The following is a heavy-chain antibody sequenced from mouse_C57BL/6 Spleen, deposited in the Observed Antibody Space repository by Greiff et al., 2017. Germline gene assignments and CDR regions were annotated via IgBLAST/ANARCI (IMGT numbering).Heavy chain of an antibody. CDR2: IDPENGDT. CDR3: TTGFYYGSPHYYARDY. D-gene: IGHD1-1*01. Sequence: EVQLQQSGAELVRPGASVKLSCTASGFNIKDDYMHWVKQRPEQGLEWIGWIDPENGDTEYASKFQGKATITADTSSNTAYLQLSSLTSEDTAVYYCTTGFYYGSPHYYARDYWGQGTSVTVTS. CDR1: GFNIKDDY. V-gene: IGHV14-4*01. J-gene: IGHJ4*01.